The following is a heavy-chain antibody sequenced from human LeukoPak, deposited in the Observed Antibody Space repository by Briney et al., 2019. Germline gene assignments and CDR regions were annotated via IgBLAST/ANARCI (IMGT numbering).Heavy chain of an antibody. CDR2: IYTSGST. D-gene: IGHD6-13*01. J-gene: IGHJ6*03. Sequence: SETLSLTCTVSGGSISSYYWSWIRQPPGKGLERIGYIYTSGSTNYNPSLKSRVTISVDTSKNQFSLKLSSVTAADTAVYYCARIAAAGTVYYYYYMDVWGKGTTVTVSS. CDR3: ARIAAAGTVYYYYYMDV. V-gene: IGHV4-4*09. CDR1: GGSISSYY.